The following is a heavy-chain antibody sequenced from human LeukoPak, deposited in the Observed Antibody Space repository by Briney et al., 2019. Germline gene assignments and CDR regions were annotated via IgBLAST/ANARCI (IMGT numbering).Heavy chain of an antibody. Sequence: SETLSLTCTVSGGSISSSSYYWGWIRQPPGKGLEWIGSIYYSGSTYYNPSLKSRVTISVDTSKNQFSLKLSSVTAADTAVYYCATTYYCDSSGYGWFDPWGQGTLVTVSS. D-gene: IGHD3-22*01. J-gene: IGHJ5*02. CDR1: GGSISSSSYY. V-gene: IGHV4-39*01. CDR3: ATTYYCDSSGYGWFDP. CDR2: IYYSGST.